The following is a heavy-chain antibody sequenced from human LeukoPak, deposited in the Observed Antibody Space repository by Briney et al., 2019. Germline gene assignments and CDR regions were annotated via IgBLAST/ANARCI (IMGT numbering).Heavy chain of an antibody. D-gene: IGHD3-10*01. CDR1: GFSFSNYG. CDR2: ISYDGNNK. Sequence: PGGSLRLSCAASGFSFSNYGMHWVRQAPGKGLEWVALISYDGNNKYYADSVKGRLTISRDNSKNTLYLQMNSLRAEDTAVYYCAKVTSESYGSYFDYWGQGTLVSVSS. V-gene: IGHV3-30*18. CDR3: AKVTSESYGSYFDY. J-gene: IGHJ4*02.